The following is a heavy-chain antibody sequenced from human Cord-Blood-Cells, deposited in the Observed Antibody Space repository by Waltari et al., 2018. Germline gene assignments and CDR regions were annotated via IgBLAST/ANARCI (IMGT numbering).Heavy chain of an antibody. V-gene: IGHV4-38-2*01. J-gene: IGHJ4*02. Sequence: QVQLQESGPGLVKPSETLSLTCAVSGYSISSGYYWGWIRQPPGKGLEWIGSIYHSGSTYYNPSLKSRVTISVDTSKNQFSLKLSSVTAADTAVYYCARSPLRYFDYWGQGTLVTVSS. CDR2: IYHSGST. CDR1: GYSISSGYY. CDR3: ARSPLRYFDY. D-gene: IGHD3-3*01.